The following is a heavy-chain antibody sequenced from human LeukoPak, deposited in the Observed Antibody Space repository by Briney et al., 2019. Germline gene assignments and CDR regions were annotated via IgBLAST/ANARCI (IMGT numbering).Heavy chain of an antibody. J-gene: IGHJ5*01. V-gene: IGHV3-21*01. CDR1: GFIFSSYS. CDR2: ISFSGNSI. D-gene: IGHD1-26*01. Sequence: GGSLRLSCAASGFIFSSYSMNWVRQAPGKGLEWVSSISFSGNSIFYADSVKGRFTISRDNAKNSLYLQMNSLRVEDTAVYYCTRDRQSGSHLNFFDSWGQGTLVTVSS. CDR3: TRDRQSGSHLNFFDS.